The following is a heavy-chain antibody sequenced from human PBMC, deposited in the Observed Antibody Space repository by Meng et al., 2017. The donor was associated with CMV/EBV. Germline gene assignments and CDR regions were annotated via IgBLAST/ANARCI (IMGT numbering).Heavy chain of an antibody. CDR1: GGTFSTNL. D-gene: IGHD4-23*01. CDR2: IIPILGIA. J-gene: IGHJ3*02. Sequence: SVKVSCKASGGTFSTNLFTWVRQAPGQGLEWMGRIIPILGIANYAQKFQDRVTITADKSTSTAYMELSSLRSNDTAVYYCAKVMRGDYVGRGALDIWGQGTMVTVSS. CDR3: AKVMRGDYVGRGALDI. V-gene: IGHV1-69*04.